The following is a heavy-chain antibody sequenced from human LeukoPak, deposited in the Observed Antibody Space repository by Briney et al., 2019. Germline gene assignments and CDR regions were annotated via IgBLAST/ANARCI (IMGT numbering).Heavy chain of an antibody. D-gene: IGHD1-26*01. Sequence: PSETLSLTCTVSGSSISSSSYYWGWIRQPPGKGLEWIGSIYYSGSTYYNPSLKSRVTISVDTSKNQFSLKLSSVTAADTAVYYCARGGSYDYWGQGTLVTVSS. V-gene: IGHV4-39*07. CDR2: IYYSGST. J-gene: IGHJ4*02. CDR3: ARGGSYDY. CDR1: GSSISSSSYY.